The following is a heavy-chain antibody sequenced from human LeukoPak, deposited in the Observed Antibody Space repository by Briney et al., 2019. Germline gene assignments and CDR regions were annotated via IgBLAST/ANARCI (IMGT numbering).Heavy chain of an antibody. Sequence: VASVKVSCKASGGTFSSYAISWVRQAPGQGLEWMGGIIPIFGTANYAQKFQGRVTITTDESTSTAYMELSSLRSEDAAVYYCARDMFSGGRNAYWGQGTLVTVSS. V-gene: IGHV1-69*05. CDR1: GGTFSSYA. D-gene: IGHD3-10*02. CDR2: IIPIFGTA. J-gene: IGHJ4*02. CDR3: ARDMFSGGRNAY.